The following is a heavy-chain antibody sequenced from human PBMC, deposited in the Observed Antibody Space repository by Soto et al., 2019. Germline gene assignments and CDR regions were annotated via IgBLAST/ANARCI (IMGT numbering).Heavy chain of an antibody. CDR3: ASGLIGANVNQ. V-gene: IGHV4-30-4*01. CDR2: IYDSGNT. CDR1: GGSISDGAYY. J-gene: IGHJ4*02. Sequence: QVQLQESGPGLVKPSQTLSLTCTVSGGSISDGAYYWSWIRQPPGKGLEWIGHIYDSGNTYNNPSIKCKLNISVTTSKTHFSLILNYVTAPNPAVYLWASGLIGANVNQWAQGPMV. D-gene: IGHD2-8*01.